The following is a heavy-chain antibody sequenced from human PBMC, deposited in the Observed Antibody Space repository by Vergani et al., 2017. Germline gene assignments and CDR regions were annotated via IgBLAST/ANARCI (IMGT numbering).Heavy chain of an antibody. Sequence: EVQLVQSGAQVKKPGESLKISCKGSGYSFTSYWIGWVRQMPGNGLEWMGIIYPGDSDTRYSPSFQGQVTISAAKSISTAYMQWCSLKASDTAMYYCARPGRDLGGATGVVDYWDQRTLVTVSS. CDR2: IYPGDSDT. V-gene: IGHV5-51*03. CDR3: ARPGRDLGGATGVVDY. J-gene: IGHJ4*02. CDR1: GYSFTSYW. D-gene: IGHD1-26*01.